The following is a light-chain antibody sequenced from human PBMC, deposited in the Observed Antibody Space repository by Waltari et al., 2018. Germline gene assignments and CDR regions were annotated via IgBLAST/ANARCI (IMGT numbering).Light chain of an antibody. J-gene: IGKJ1*01. CDR3: QPTVTSTWT. CDR1: QYISRY. Sequence: DIQMTQSPPSLSASIGHRVTITCRASQYISRYGNWYQHIPGKAPKVLLFGASTWQSGVPSRFSGSGSGTDFTLTISSLQPEDSAAYYCQPTVTSTWTFGQGPKVEIK. CDR2: GAS. V-gene: IGKV1-39*01.